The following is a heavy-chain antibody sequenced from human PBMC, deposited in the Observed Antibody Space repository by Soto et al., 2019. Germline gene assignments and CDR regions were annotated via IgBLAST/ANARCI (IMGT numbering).Heavy chain of an antibody. Sequence: GGSLRLSCAASGFTFSSYGMHWVRQAPGKGLEWVAFISYDGSNKYYADSVKGRFTISRDNSKNTLYLQMNSLRAEDTAVYYCAKDFWTVTTSGNFDYWGQGTLVTVSS. D-gene: IGHD4-17*01. V-gene: IGHV3-30*18. CDR3: AKDFWTVTTSGNFDY. CDR1: GFTFSSYG. CDR2: ISYDGSNK. J-gene: IGHJ4*02.